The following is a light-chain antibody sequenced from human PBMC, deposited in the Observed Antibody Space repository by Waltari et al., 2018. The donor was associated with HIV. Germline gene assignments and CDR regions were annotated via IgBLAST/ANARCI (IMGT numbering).Light chain of an antibody. V-gene: IGKV1-5*03. Sequence: DIRMTQSPPTLSASVGDRVTITCRASQSISHWLAWYQQKPGKAPDLLIYQASDLEAGVPSRFSGSGSETEFTLTISSLQPEDFATYYCQQSLSTPFTFGQGTQLEIK. J-gene: IGKJ5*01. CDR1: QSISHW. CDR3: QQSLSTPFT. CDR2: QAS.